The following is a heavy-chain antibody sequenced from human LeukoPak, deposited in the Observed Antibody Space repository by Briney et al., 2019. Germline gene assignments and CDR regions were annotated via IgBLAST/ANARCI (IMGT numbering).Heavy chain of an antibody. Sequence: PSQTLSLTCPVSGGSISSGSYYWSWIRQPAGKGLEWIGRIYTSGSTNYNPSLQSRVTVSVDTSKNQFSLKLSSVTAADTAVYYCARERAAAGVFDYWGQGTLVTVSS. CDR1: GGSISSGSYY. D-gene: IGHD6-13*01. CDR3: ARERAAAGVFDY. CDR2: IYTSGST. V-gene: IGHV4-61*02. J-gene: IGHJ4*02.